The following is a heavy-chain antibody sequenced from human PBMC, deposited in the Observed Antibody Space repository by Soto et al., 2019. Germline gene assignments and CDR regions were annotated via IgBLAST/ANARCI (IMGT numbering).Heavy chain of an antibody. CDR1: GGTFSSYA. J-gene: IGHJ6*02. CDR2: IIPIFGTA. V-gene: IGHV1-69*13. Sequence: ASVKVSCKASGGTFSSYAISWVRQAPGQGLEWMGGIIPIFGTANYAQKFQGRVTITADESTSTAYMELSSLRSEDTAVYYCARGGWIPTDYYYGMDVWGQGTTVTVSS. D-gene: IGHD5-18*01. CDR3: ARGGWIPTDYYYGMDV.